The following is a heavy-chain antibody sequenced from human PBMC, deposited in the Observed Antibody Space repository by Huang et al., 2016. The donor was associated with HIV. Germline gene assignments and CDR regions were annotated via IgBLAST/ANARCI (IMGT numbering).Heavy chain of an antibody. CDR1: GYTFTSYA. V-gene: IGHV1-3*01. Sequence: QVQLVQSGAEVKKPGASVKVSCKASGYTFTSYAMHWVSQAPGQRLEWRGWSNAGNGNTKYSQKFQGRVTITRDTSASIAYMELSSLRSEDTAVYYCARAAGAFYYYYYYMDVWGKGTTVTVSS. CDR2: SNAGNGNT. CDR3: ARAAGAFYYYYYYMDV. J-gene: IGHJ6*03. D-gene: IGHD6-13*01.